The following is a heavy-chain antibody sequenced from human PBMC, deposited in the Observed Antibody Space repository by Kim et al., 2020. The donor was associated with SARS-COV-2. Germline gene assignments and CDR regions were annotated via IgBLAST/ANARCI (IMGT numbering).Heavy chain of an antibody. D-gene: IGHD4-17*01. CDR1: GFTFSNSA. Sequence: GGSLRLSCAASGFTFSNSAMHWVRQAPGKGLEWVAVISYDGSNKDYADSVKGRFTISRDNSKNTLYLQMNSLRAEDTAVYYCASGQMYGDLRHDLDYWGQGTLVTVSS. CDR3: ASGQMYGDLRHDLDY. CDR2: ISYDGSNK. J-gene: IGHJ4*02. V-gene: IGHV3-30*04.